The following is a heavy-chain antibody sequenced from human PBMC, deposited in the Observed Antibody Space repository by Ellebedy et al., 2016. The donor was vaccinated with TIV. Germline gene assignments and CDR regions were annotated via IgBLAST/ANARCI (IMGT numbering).Heavy chain of an antibody. CDR2: ISYDGSNK. J-gene: IGHJ4*02. V-gene: IGHV3-30-3*01. Sequence: GESLKISCAASGFTFSSYAMHWVRQAPGKGLEWVAVISYDGSNKYYADSVKGRFTISRDNSKNTLYLQMNSLRAEDTAVYYCARAQDTVVIEFDYWGQGTLVTVSS. CDR1: GFTFSSYA. D-gene: IGHD4-23*01. CDR3: ARAQDTVVIEFDY.